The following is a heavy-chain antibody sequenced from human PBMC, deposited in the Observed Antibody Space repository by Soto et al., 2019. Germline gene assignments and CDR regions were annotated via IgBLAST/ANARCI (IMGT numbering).Heavy chain of an antibody. Sequence: ASVKVSCKASGYTFTSYGISWVRQAPGQGLEWLGWISAYNGNTNYAQKLQGRVTMTTDTSTSTAYMELRSLRSDDTAVYYCARDPLAARPGRRYYYYGMDVWGQATTVTVSS. CDR3: ARDPLAARPGRRYYYYGMDV. D-gene: IGHD6-6*01. CDR2: ISAYNGNT. CDR1: GYTFTSYG. V-gene: IGHV1-18*01. J-gene: IGHJ6*02.